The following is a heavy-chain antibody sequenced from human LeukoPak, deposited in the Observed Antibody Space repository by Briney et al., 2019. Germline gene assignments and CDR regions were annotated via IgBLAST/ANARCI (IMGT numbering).Heavy chain of an antibody. CDR3: ARDSCSSTSCLSIDDY. CDR1: GYTFIAYY. J-gene: IGHJ4*02. V-gene: IGHV1-2*02. CDR2: INPNSGGT. Sequence: ASVKVSCKASGYTFIAYYMHWVRQAPGQGLEWMGWINPNSGGTNYAQKFQGRVTMTRDTSISTVYMELGRLRSDDTAVYYCARDSCSSTSCLSIDDYWGQGTPVTVSS. D-gene: IGHD2-2*01.